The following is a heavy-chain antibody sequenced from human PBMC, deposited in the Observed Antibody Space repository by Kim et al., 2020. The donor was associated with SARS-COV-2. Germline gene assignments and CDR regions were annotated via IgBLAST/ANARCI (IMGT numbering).Heavy chain of an antibody. Sequence: GGSLRLSCAASGFTFSSYGMHWVRQAPGKGLEWVAVISYDGSNKYYADSVKGRFTISRDNSKNTLYLQMNSLRAEDTAVYYCAKGPSGAWFGELPPLDYWGQGTLVTVSS. D-gene: IGHD3-10*01. CDR1: GFTFSSYG. CDR2: ISYDGSNK. J-gene: IGHJ4*02. CDR3: AKGPSGAWFGELPPLDY. V-gene: IGHV3-30*18.